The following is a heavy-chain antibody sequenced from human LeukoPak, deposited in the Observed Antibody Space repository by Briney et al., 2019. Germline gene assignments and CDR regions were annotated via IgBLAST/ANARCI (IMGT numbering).Heavy chain of an antibody. CDR2: INHSGST. D-gene: IGHD3-9*01. J-gene: IGHJ4*02. Sequence: PSETLSLTCAVYGGSFSGYYWSWIRQPPGKGLEWIGEINHSGSTNYNPSLKSRVTISVDTSKNQFSLKLSSVTAADTAVYYCARGRSNYDILTGGGDYFDYWGQGTLVTVSS. CDR1: GGSFSGYY. CDR3: ARGRSNYDILTGGGDYFDY. V-gene: IGHV4-34*01.